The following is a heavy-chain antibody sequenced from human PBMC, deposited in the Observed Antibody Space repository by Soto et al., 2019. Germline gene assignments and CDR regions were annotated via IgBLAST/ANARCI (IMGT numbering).Heavy chain of an antibody. Sequence: QITLKESGPTLVKPTQTLTLTCSFSGFSLSTTGVGVGWIRQPPGKALEWLALIYWDDDKRYNPSLNSRLTITKDTSNNQVVLAMTNMDPVDTATYSCVQSRCGGDCLQSYSSHSYYGLDVWGQGTTVTVSS. D-gene: IGHD2-21*02. J-gene: IGHJ6*02. CDR3: VQSRCGGDCLQSYSSHSYYGLDV. CDR2: IYWDDDK. CDR1: GFSLSTTGVG. V-gene: IGHV2-5*02.